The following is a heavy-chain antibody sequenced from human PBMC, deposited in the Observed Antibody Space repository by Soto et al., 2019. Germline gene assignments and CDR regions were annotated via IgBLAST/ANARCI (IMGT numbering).Heavy chain of an antibody. Sequence: SETLSLTCAVSGGSISSGGYSWSWIRQPPGKGLEWIGYIYHSGSTYYNPSLKSRVTISVDRSKNQFSLKLSSVTAADTAVYYCARVGGYSYGVDYWGQGTLVTVSS. J-gene: IGHJ4*02. D-gene: IGHD5-18*01. CDR3: ARVGGYSYGVDY. CDR2: IYHSGST. V-gene: IGHV4-30-2*01. CDR1: GGSISSGGYS.